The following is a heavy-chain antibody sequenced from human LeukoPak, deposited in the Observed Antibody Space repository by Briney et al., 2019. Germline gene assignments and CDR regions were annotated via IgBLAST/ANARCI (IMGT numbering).Heavy chain of an antibody. V-gene: IGHV3-23*01. CDR3: PRQSYASGWNPFDY. Sequence: GGSLRLSCEASGFTFGSHAMYWVRQAPGKGLEWVSTISGGGITTYYADSAKGRFTISRDNSKNTMFLQMNSLRADDTAVYYCPRQSYASGWNPFDYWGQGILVTVSS. D-gene: IGHD6-19*01. CDR1: GFTFGSHA. CDR2: ISGGGITT. J-gene: IGHJ4*02.